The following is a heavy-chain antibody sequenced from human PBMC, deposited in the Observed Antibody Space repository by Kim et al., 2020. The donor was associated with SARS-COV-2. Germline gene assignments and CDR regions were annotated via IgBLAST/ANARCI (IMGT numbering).Heavy chain of an antibody. J-gene: IGHJ4*01. CDR2: ITCSGALT. D-gene: IGHD1-1*01. V-gene: IGHV3-23*01. CDR3: VKDYLGADNLLGLDY. Sequence: GGSLRLSCAASGFTFTTYALTWVRQAPGKGLEWVSTITCSGALTDYADSVKGRFTISRDNSKNTLYLQMNSLRSEDTALYYCVKDYLGADNLLGLDYWG. CDR1: GFTFTTYA.